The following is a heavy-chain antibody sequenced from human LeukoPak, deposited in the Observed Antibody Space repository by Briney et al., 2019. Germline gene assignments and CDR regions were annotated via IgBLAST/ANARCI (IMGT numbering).Heavy chain of an antibody. CDR1: GGSISSGGSY. Sequence: PSQTLSLTCTVSGGSISSGGSYWSWVRQPPGKGLEWIGEMYLSGTTHSNPSVKSRVTISIDKSKNQFFLNLSSVTAADTAVYYCAGLVGRYSSGLYYYYFDYWGQGTLVTVSS. CDR2: MYLSGTT. D-gene: IGHD3-22*01. V-gene: IGHV4-30-2*01. J-gene: IGHJ4*02. CDR3: AGLVGRYSSGLYYYYFDY.